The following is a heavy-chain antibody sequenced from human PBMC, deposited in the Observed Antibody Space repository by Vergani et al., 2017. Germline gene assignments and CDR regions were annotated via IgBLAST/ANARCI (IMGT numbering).Heavy chain of an antibody. CDR1: GYTFTSYA. CDR3: AILDSSGYQLVFDY. D-gene: IGHD3-22*01. V-gene: IGHV1-3*01. CDR2: INAGNGNT. J-gene: IGHJ4*02. Sequence: QVQLVQSGAEVKKPGASVKVSCKASGYTFTSYAMHWVRQAPGQRLEWMGWINAGNGNTKYSQKFQGRVTITRDTSASTAYMELSSLRSADTAVYYCAILDSSGYQLVFDYWGQGTLVTVSS.